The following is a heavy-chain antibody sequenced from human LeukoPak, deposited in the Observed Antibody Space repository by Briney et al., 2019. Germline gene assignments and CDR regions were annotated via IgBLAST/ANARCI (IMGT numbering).Heavy chain of an antibody. CDR3: ARGPLGYQLLPFDY. V-gene: IGHV4-38-2*02. D-gene: IGHD2-2*01. CDR1: GYSISSGYY. Sequence: KPSETLSLTCTVSGYSISSGYYWDWIRQPPGKGLEWIGTLSHSGSSYYNPSLKSRVTISVDTSKNQFSLKLSSVTAADTAVYYCARGPLGYQLLPFDYWGQGTLVTVSS. J-gene: IGHJ4*02. CDR2: LSHSGSS.